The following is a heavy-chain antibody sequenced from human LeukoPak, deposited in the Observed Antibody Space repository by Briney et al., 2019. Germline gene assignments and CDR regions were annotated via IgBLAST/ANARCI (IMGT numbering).Heavy chain of an antibody. D-gene: IGHD6-19*01. CDR1: GFIFSSYT. V-gene: IGHV3-21*01. CDR3: ARVAPGYTGYSSAWYTDY. CDR2: ITSSSSYI. J-gene: IGHJ4*02. Sequence: GGSLRLSCAASGFIFSSYTMMWVRQAPGKGLEYVPSITSSSSYIYYADSVKGQFTISRDNARNSLYLQMNSLRAEDTAVYYCARVAPGYTGYSSAWYTDYWGQGTLVSVSS.